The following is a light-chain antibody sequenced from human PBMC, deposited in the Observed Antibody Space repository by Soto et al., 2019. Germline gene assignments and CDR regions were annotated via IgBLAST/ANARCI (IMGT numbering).Light chain of an antibody. CDR3: KQYNGYSTWT. CDR1: QSINIW. J-gene: IGKJ1*01. V-gene: IGKV1-5*01. Sequence: DIQLTQSPSTLSASVGDRITLTCRASQSINIWLAWYQQTPGKAPKILIFDASRLATGVPSRFSGSGSGTEFSLSISGLQPDDFATYYCKQYNGYSTWTFGQGTRVETK. CDR2: DAS.